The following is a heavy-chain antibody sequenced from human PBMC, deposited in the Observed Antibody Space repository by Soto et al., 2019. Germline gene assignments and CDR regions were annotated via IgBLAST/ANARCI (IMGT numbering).Heavy chain of an antibody. J-gene: IGHJ4*02. CDR3: ARGDSSSWPTEVGYYFDY. CDR1: GGTFSSYA. D-gene: IGHD6-13*01. CDR2: IIPIFGTA. V-gene: IGHV1-69*01. Sequence: QVQLVQSGAEVKKPGSSVKVSCKASGGTFSSYAISWVRQAPGQGLEWMGGIIPIFGTANYAQKFQGRVTITADESTSTAYMELSSLRSEDTAVYYCARGDSSSWPTEVGYYFDYWGQGTLVTVSS.